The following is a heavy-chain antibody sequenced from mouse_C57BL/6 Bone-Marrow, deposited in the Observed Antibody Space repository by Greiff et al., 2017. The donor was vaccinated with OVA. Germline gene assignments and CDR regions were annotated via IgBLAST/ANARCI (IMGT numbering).Heavy chain of an antibody. CDR3: ARHTGLSYYYGSDY. D-gene: IGHD1-1*01. V-gene: IGHV5-6*01. Sequence: EVQGVESGGDLVKPGGSLKLSCAASGFTFSSYGMSWVRQTPDKRLEWVATISSGGSYTYYPDSVKGRFTISRDNAKNTLYLQMSSLKSEDTAMYYCARHTGLSYYYGSDYWGQGTTLTVSS. J-gene: IGHJ2*01. CDR1: GFTFSSYG. CDR2: ISSGGSYT.